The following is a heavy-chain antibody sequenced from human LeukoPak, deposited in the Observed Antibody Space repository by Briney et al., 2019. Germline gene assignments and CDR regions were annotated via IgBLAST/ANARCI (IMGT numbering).Heavy chain of an antibody. Sequence: PGGSLRLSCAASGFTFSNCWMTWVRQAPGKGLEGVSAISGSGGSTYYADSVKGRFTISIDNSKNTPYLQMNSLRAEDTAVYYCAKDRHTVNAFDIWGQGTMVTVSS. D-gene: IGHD4-17*01. J-gene: IGHJ3*02. CDR1: GFTFSNCW. CDR3: AKDRHTVNAFDI. CDR2: ISGSGGST. V-gene: IGHV3-23*01.